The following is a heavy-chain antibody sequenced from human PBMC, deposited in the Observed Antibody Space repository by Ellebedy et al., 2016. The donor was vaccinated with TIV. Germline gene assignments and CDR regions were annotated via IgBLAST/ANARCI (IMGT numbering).Heavy chain of an antibody. J-gene: IGHJ4*02. D-gene: IGHD4-11*01. Sequence: GESLKISCAVSGFTFRSYGINWVRQAPGKGLEWVAVISDDGSEKYYGDSVKGRFTISRDNSKNTVYLQMNSLRVDDTAVYYCARIYRSYYFDYWGQGTLVTVSS. CDR2: ISDDGSEK. CDR1: GFTFRSYG. V-gene: IGHV3-30*03. CDR3: ARIYRSYYFDY.